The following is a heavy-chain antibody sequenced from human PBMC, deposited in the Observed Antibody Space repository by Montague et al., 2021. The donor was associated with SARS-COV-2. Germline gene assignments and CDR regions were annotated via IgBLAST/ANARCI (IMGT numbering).Heavy chain of an antibody. CDR2: CSNK. Sequence: CSNKYYAASVKGRFTISRDNSKTTLYLQMNSLKAEDTAVYYCARSATFGESPAMDVWGQGTTVTGSS. CDR3: ARSATFGESPAMDV. V-gene: IGHV3-33*01. J-gene: IGHJ6*02. D-gene: IGHD3-10*01.